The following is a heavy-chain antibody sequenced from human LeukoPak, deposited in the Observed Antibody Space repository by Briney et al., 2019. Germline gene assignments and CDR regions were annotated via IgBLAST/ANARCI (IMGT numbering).Heavy chain of an antibody. J-gene: IGHJ4*02. Sequence: GGSLRFSCAASGFTFSSYAMSWVRQAPGKGLEWVSPISASGDSSYYADSVKGRFTISRDNSKNTLGLQVNSLRAEDTAIYYCANTEPGYCTTTSCLKSDYWGQGTLVTVSS. V-gene: IGHV3-23*01. CDR3: ANTEPGYCTTTSCLKSDY. D-gene: IGHD2-2*01. CDR1: GFTFSSYA. CDR2: ISASGDSS.